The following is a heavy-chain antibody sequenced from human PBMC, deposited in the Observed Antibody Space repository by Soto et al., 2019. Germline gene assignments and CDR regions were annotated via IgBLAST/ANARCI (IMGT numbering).Heavy chain of an antibody. V-gene: IGHV1-18*04. Sequence: ASVKVSCKASGYTFTSYGISWVRQAPGQGLECMGWISVYNGNTHYAQKCQGRVTMTADTSTSTAYMELRSLRSDDTAVYYCARVEQSLLYQFWGLGTLVTVSS. D-gene: IGHD2-2*02. CDR2: ISVYNGNT. J-gene: IGHJ4*02. CDR1: GYTFTSYG. CDR3: ARVEQSLLYQF.